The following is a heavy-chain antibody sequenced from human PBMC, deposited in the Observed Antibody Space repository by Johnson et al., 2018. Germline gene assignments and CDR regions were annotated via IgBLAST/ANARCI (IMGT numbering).Heavy chain of an antibody. D-gene: IGHD3-10*01. CDR2: SRNPPKVFDP. CDR1: GLKFSDHF. J-gene: IGHJ6*02. Sequence: EQSGGGLVQPGGYLRLSGVVSGLKFSDHFMDWVRQVPGKGLEWIGRSRNPPKVFDPQYAQSVRGRFTISTDDSKNSKYLQMKALRIEDTAVYYCAKRMTLARGFWDVWGQGTTVTVSS. CDR3: AKRMTLARGFWDV. V-gene: IGHV3-72*01.